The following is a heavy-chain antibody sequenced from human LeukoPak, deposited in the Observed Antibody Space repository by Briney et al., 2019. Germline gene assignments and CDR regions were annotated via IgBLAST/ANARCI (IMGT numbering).Heavy chain of an antibody. Sequence: GGSLRLSCAASGFTFSSYGMHWVRQAPGKGLEWVAFIRYDGSNKYYADSVKGRFTISRDNSKNTLYLQMNSLRAEDTAVYYGAKVFFFSAAVRSSFDSGGQGTLVTVS. D-gene: IGHD6-6*01. CDR2: IRYDGSNK. V-gene: IGHV3-30*02. CDR1: GFTFSSYG. J-gene: IGHJ4*02. CDR3: AKVFFFSAAVRSSFDS.